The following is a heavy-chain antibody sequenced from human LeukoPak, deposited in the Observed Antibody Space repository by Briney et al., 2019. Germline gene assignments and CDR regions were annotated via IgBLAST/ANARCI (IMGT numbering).Heavy chain of an antibody. CDR1: GFTFSSYV. Sequence: PGGYLRLSCEASGFTFSSYVMHWVRQAPGKGLEYVSSISSNGVITYYANSVKGRFTISRDNSKNTLYLQMNSLRAEDTAVYYCARAAVDDYGDYEYFDYWGQGTLVTVSS. D-gene: IGHD4-17*01. J-gene: IGHJ4*02. CDR2: ISSNGVIT. V-gene: IGHV3-64*01. CDR3: ARAAVDDYGDYEYFDY.